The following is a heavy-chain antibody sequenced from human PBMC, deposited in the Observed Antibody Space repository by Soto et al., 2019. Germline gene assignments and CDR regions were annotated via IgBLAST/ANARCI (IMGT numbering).Heavy chain of an antibody. CDR3: ARKAGGGNYYILDF. D-gene: IGHD2-15*01. V-gene: IGHV1-69*01. CDR2: IIPILTTA. Sequence: QVQVVQSGAEVKKPGSSVKVSCKVSGDSFSSYAISWVRQAPGRGLEWMGGIIPILTTANYAQKFQDRVTITADESTSTAYMEVSSLTSEDTAVYYCARKAGGGNYYILDFWGQGTLVTVSS. J-gene: IGHJ4*02. CDR1: GDSFSSYA.